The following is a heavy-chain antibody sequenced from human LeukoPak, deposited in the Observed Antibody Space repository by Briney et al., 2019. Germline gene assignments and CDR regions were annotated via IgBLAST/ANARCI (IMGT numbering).Heavy chain of an antibody. D-gene: IGHD1-26*01. Sequence: SETLSLTCTVSGGSFTDYYWGWIRQPPGKGLEWIGSIYYRGNTFYNPSLRNRVSISIDTSKGRFSLTLNSVTAADTAVYFCTTDREHGTQDSWGQGTLATVS. CDR1: GGSFTDYY. V-gene: IGHV4-39*07. CDR2: IYYRGNT. J-gene: IGHJ4*02. CDR3: TTDREHGTQDS.